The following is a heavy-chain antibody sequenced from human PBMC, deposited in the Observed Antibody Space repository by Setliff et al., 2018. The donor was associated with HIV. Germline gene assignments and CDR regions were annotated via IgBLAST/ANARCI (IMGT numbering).Heavy chain of an antibody. Sequence: PSETLSLTCAVSGYSISSGYYWGWVRQPPGKGLEWIGSIYHSGSTYYNPSLKSRVTISVDTSKNQFSLKLSSVTAADTAMYYCARQIAVAATPHYFDYWGQGTLVTVSS. V-gene: IGHV4-38-2*01. CDR2: IYHSGST. J-gene: IGHJ4*02. D-gene: IGHD6-19*01. CDR3: ARQIAVAATPHYFDY. CDR1: GYSISSGYY.